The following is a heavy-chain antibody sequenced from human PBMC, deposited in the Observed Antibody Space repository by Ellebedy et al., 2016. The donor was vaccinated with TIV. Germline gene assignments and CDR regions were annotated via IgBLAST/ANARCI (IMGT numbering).Heavy chain of an antibody. CDR3: ARDKPTRSYYYGMDV. V-gene: IGHV3-48*04. J-gene: IGHJ6*02. CDR2: ISSSGSTI. Sequence: GESLKISCAASGFTFSSYSMNWVRQAPGKGLEWVSYISSSGSTIYYADSVKGRFTISRDNAKNSLYLQMNSLRAEDTAVYYCARDKPTRSYYYGMDVWGQGTTVTVSS. CDR1: GFTFSSYS. D-gene: IGHD1-14*01.